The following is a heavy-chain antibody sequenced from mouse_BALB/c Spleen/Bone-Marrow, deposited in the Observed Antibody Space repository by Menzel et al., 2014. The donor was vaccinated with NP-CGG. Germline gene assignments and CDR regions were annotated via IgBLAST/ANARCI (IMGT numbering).Heavy chain of an antibody. CDR3: ARGGQLGAMDY. Sequence: EVKVVESGGGLVKPGGSLKLSCAASGFTFSDYYMYWVRQTPEKRLEWVATISDGGSYTYYPDSVKGRFTISRDNAKNNLYLQMSSLKSEDTAMYYCARGGQLGAMDYWGQGTQSPSPQ. CDR2: ISDGGSYT. D-gene: IGHD3-2*01. CDR1: GFTFSDYY. J-gene: IGHJ4*01. V-gene: IGHV5-4*02.